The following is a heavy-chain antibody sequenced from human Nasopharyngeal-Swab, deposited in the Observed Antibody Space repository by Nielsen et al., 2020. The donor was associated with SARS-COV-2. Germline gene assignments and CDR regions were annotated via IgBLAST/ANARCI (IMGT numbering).Heavy chain of an antibody. V-gene: IGHV3-21*01. D-gene: IGHD5-12*01. CDR2: ISSSSSYI. CDR1: GFTFSNAW. Sequence: GGSLRLSCAASGFTFSNAWMNWVRQAPGKGLEWVSSISSSSSYIYYADSVKGRFTISRDNAKNSLYLQMNSLRAEDTAVYYCARGGGYSGYDLWYFDYWGQGTLVTVSS. J-gene: IGHJ4*02. CDR3: ARGGGYSGYDLWYFDY.